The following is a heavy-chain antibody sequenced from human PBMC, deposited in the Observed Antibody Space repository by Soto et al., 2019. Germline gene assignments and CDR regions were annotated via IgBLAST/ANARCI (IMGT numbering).Heavy chain of an antibody. J-gene: IGHJ4*02. CDR1: GGSFSGYY. D-gene: IGHD2-21*02. V-gene: IGHV4-34*01. CDR3: ARGDGLTFDY. CDR2: INHSGST. Sequence: SETLSLTCAVYGGSFSGYYWSWIRQPPGKGLEWIGEINHSGSTNYNPSLKSRVTISVDTSKNQFSLKLSSVTAADTAVYYCARGDGLTFDYWGQGTLVTVSS.